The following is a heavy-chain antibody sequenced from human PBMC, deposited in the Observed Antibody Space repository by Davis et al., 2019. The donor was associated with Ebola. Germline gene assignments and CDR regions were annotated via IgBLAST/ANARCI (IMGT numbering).Heavy chain of an antibody. CDR2: IYYSGST. CDR1: GGSVSSGSYY. V-gene: IGHV4-61*01. D-gene: IGHD3-9*01. CDR3: ARDRDVLRYFGDYYGMDV. J-gene: IGHJ6*02. Sequence: SETLSLTCTVSGGSVSSGSYYWSWIRQPPGKGLEWIGYIYYSGSTNYNPSLKSRVTISVDTSKNQFSLKLSSVTAADTAVYYCARDRDVLRYFGDYYGMDVWGQGTTVTVSS.